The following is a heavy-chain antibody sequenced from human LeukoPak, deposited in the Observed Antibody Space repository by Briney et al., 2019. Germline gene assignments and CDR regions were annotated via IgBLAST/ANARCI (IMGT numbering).Heavy chain of an antibody. D-gene: IGHD1-14*01. CDR3: AKGGYKGDFFDY. V-gene: IGHV3-53*01. CDR2: IYSGGST. Sequence: PGGSLRLSCAASGFTVSSNYMSWVRQAPGKGLEWVSVIYSGGSTYNADSVKGRFTISRDSSKNTLYLQMNSLRAEDTAVFYCAKGGYKGDFFDYWGQGSLVTVSS. CDR1: GFTVSSNY. J-gene: IGHJ4*02.